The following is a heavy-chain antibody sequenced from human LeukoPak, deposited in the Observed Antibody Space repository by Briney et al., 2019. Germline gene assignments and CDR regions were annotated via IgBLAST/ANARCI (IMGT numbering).Heavy chain of an antibody. D-gene: IGHD3-22*01. V-gene: IGHV3-21*01. CDR2: ISSSISYI. J-gene: IGHJ3*02. CDR1: GFTFGSYS. Sequence: GGSLRLSCAASGFTFGSYSMNWVRQAPGKGLEWVSSISSSISYIYYADSVKGRFTISRDNAKNSLYLQMNSLRAEDTAVYYCARDRSRAYYDSSGYYWDAFDIWGQGTMVTVSS. CDR3: ARDRSRAYYDSSGYYWDAFDI.